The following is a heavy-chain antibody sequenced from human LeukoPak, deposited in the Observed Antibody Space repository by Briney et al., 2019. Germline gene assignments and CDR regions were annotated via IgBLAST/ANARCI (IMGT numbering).Heavy chain of an antibody. CDR1: GFSFSTTD. CDR3: ARGLGSMIVVVITGAFDI. Sequence: PGGSLRLSCAASGFSFSTTDMHWVRQAPGKGLEWVAVISYDGSNKYYADSVKGRFTISRDNSKNTLYLQMNSLRAEDTAVYYCARGLGSMIVVVITGAFDIWGQGTMVTVSS. J-gene: IGHJ3*02. V-gene: IGHV3-30-3*01. CDR2: ISYDGSNK. D-gene: IGHD3-22*01.